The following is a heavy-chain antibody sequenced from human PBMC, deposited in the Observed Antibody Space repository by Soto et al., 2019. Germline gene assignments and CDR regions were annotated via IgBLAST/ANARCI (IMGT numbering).Heavy chain of an antibody. CDR1: GGSFRREA. CDR2: ILPIFGTA. Sequence: QVQLVQSGAEVKKPGSSVKVSCKASGGSFRREAINWVRQAPGQGPEWMGGILPIFGTADYAQKFQGRVTITADVYTTTAYMELSSLRFEDTAVYYCARAHEFGGNSDAFDVWGQGTMVTVSS. V-gene: IGHV1-69*12. CDR3: ARAHEFGGNSDAFDV. J-gene: IGHJ3*01. D-gene: IGHD2-15*01.